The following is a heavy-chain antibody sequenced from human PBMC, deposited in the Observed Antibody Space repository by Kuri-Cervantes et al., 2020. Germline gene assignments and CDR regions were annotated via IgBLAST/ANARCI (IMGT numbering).Heavy chain of an antibody. V-gene: IGHV4-34*01. J-gene: IGHJ4*02. Sequence: GSLRLSCAVYGGSFSGYYWSWIRQPPGKGLEWIGEINHSGSTNYNPSLKSRVTISVDTSKNQFSLKLSSVTAADTAVYYCARDWGGNDYWGQGTLVTVSS. D-gene: IGHD3-16*01. CDR3: ARDWGGNDY. CDR1: GGSFSGYY. CDR2: INHSGST.